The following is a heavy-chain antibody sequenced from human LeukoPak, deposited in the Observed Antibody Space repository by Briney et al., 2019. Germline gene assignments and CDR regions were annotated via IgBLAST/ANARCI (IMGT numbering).Heavy chain of an antibody. CDR1: GFTVSNNN. Sequence: GGSLRLSCAASGFTVSNNNINWVRKAPGQGLEWVSLIYGSGSADYADSVKGRFTISRDNSMNTVYLQMNSLRAEDTAVYYCARINFGDDYWGQGTLVTVSS. CDR2: IYGSGSA. CDR3: ARINFGDDY. V-gene: IGHV3-66*01. D-gene: IGHD4-17*01. J-gene: IGHJ4*02.